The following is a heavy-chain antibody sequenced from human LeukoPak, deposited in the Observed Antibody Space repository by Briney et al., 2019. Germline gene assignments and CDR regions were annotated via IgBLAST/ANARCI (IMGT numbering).Heavy chain of an antibody. V-gene: IGHV1-8*01. CDR1: GYTFTSYD. CDR3: ARVPADLNWFDP. CDR2: MNPNSGNT. D-gene: IGHD2-2*01. J-gene: IGHJ5*02. Sequence: GASVKVSCKASGYTFTSYDINWVRQATGQGLEWMGWMNPNSGNTGYAQKFQGRVTMTRNTSISTAFMELSSLKSEDTAVYYCARVPADLNWFDPWGQGTLVTVSS.